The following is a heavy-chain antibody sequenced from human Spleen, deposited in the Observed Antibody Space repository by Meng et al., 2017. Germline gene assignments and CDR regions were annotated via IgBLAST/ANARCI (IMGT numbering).Heavy chain of an antibody. CDR3: ARGFSYYYDSSGFCVGDYFRMDV. V-gene: IGHV3-7*01. J-gene: IGHJ6*02. CDR2: LKQDGSDK. Sequence: LTCAASGFTFSSYWMSWVRQASGKGLEWVANLKQDGSDKNYLDSVKGRFPISRDNAKNLLFLQMNSLRAEDTAVYYCARGFSYYYDSSGFCVGDYFRMDVWGQGTTVTVSS. CDR1: GFTFSSYW. D-gene: IGHD3-22*01.